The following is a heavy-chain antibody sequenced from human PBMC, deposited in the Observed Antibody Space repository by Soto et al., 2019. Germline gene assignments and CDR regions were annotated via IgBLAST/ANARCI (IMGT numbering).Heavy chain of an antibody. CDR3: ARQSGGYYYYGMDV. CDR1: GGSISDYY. CDR2: IYYSGTT. V-gene: IGHV4-59*08. Sequence: SETLSLTCTVSGGSISDYYWSWIRQPPGKGLEWIGYIYYSGTTNYSPSLRSRVTISVDTSKNQFSLKLSSVTAADSAIYYCARQSGGYYYYGMDVWGQGTTVTVSS. J-gene: IGHJ6*02. D-gene: IGHD1-26*01.